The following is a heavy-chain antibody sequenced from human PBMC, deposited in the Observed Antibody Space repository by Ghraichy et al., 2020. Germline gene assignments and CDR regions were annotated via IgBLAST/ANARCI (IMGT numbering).Heavy chain of an antibody. J-gene: IGHJ3*02. CDR2: ISNSGST. D-gene: IGHD1-26*01. CDR3: AKDRSGTYYAFDM. Sequence: TLSLTCSVSGVSIKSHFWSWIRQSPGKGLEWIGYISNSGSTNYNPSLKSRVTISVDTSNNHLSLKLKSVTAADTAMYYCAKDRSGTYYAFDMWGQGTMVNFST. CDR1: GVSIKSHF. V-gene: IGHV4-59*11.